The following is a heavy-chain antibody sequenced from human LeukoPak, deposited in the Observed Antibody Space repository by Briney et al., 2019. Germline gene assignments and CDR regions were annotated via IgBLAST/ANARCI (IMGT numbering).Heavy chain of an antibody. D-gene: IGHD4-17*01. CDR1: GFIFENYG. CDR2: IWDEGINT. V-gene: IGHV3-33*01. Sequence: GACLRLSCSASGFIFENYGMRWVRQAPGKGLEWVAVIWDEGINTYYQDSVKGRFTSARDNSRNTLYLQMNSLRDEDTAIYYCARAHGDSAGYLDYWGQGTLGTVSS. CDR3: ARAHGDSAGYLDY. J-gene: IGHJ4*02.